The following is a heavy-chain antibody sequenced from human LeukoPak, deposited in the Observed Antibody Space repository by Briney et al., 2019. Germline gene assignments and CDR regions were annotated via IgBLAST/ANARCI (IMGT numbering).Heavy chain of an antibody. V-gene: IGHV3-53*01. CDR3: ARDPNSSGWFDY. D-gene: IGHD6-19*01. J-gene: IGHJ4*02. CDR2: IYSGGPT. Sequence: GGSLRLSCAAAGFTVSTNYMNWVRQAPGKGLEWVSVIYSGGPTYYADSVKGRFTISRDNSKNTLYLQMNSLRAEDTAVYYCARDPNSSGWFDYWGRGTLVTVSS. CDR1: GFTVSTNY.